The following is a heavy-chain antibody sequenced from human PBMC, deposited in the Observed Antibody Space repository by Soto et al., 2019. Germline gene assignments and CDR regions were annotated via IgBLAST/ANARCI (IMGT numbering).Heavy chain of an antibody. Sequence: SGPTLVNPTQTLTLTCAFSGFSLSTGGMCVSWIRQPPGKALEWLARIDWDDDKYYSTSLKTRLTISKDTSRNQVVLTMTNMDPVDTGTYYCARTSNYYSGSYMGYFDYWGQGTLVTVSS. CDR1: GFSLSTGGMC. D-gene: IGHD1-26*01. V-gene: IGHV2-70*11. J-gene: IGHJ4*02. CDR3: ARTSNYYSGSYMGYFDY. CDR2: IDWDDDK.